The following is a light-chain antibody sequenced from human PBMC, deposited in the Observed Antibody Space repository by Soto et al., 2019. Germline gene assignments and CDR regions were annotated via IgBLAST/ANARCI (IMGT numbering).Light chain of an antibody. Sequence: EIVMTQSPATLSVSPGERATLSCRASQSINSNLAWYQQKPGQAPRLLIYGASTRATGIPARFSGSGSGTEFTLTISSLQSEDFAVYYCQQYNNWYTFGQGTKVEIK. J-gene: IGKJ2*01. CDR1: QSINSN. V-gene: IGKV3-15*01. CDR2: GAS. CDR3: QQYNNWYT.